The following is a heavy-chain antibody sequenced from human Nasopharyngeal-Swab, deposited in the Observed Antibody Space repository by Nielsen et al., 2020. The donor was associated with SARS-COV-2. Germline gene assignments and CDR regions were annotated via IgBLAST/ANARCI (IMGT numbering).Heavy chain of an antibody. CDR2: TYYRSKWYN. Sequence: WIRQSPSRGLEWLGRTYYRSKWYNDYAVSVKSRITINPDTSKNQFSLQLNSVTPEDTAVYYCARGHYYGSGSYYSPSLYYGMDVWGKGTKV. CDR3: ARGHYYGSGSYYSPSLYYGMDV. V-gene: IGHV6-1*01. J-gene: IGHJ6*04. D-gene: IGHD3-10*01.